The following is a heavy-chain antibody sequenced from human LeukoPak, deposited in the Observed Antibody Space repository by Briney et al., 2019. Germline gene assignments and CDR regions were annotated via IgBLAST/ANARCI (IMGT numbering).Heavy chain of an antibody. J-gene: IGHJ4*02. CDR1: GGSISSSSYY. CDR3: ARAEYYDSSGYYTGRLDY. V-gene: IGHV4-39*07. D-gene: IGHD3-22*01. CDR2: IDYSGST. Sequence: SETLSLTCTVSGGSISSSSYYWGWLRQPPGKGLEGIGSIDYSGSTYYNPSLKSRVTISVDTSKNQFSLKLSSVTAADTAVYYCARAEYYDSSGYYTGRLDYWGQGTLVTVSS.